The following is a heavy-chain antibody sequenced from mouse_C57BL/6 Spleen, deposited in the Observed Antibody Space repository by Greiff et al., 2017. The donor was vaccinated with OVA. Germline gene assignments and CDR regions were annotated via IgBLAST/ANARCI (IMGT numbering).Heavy chain of an antibody. CDR2: ISYSGST. CDR1: GYSITSGYD. D-gene: IGHD2-4*01. V-gene: IGHV3-1*01. CDR3: ARGGTYDYDVGVYFDY. Sequence: EVQLVESGPGMVKPSQSLSLTCTVTGYSITSGYDWHWNRHFPGNKQEWMGYISYSGSTNYNPSLNSRISITHDTSKNHFFLKLNSVTTEDTATYSCARGGTYDYDVGVYFDYWGQGTTLTVSS. J-gene: IGHJ2*01.